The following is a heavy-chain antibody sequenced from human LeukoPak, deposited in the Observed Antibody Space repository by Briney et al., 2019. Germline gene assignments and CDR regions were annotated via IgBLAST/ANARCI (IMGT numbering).Heavy chain of an antibody. V-gene: IGHV1-2*02. CDR3: ARIRFVKRGATTSFDP. CDR2: INPNSGGT. Sequence: GASVKVSCKASGYTFTGYYMHWVRRAPGQGLEWMGWINPNSGGTNYAQKFQGRVTMTRDTSISTAYMELSRLRSDDTAVYYCARIRFVKRGATTSFDPWGQGTLVTVSS. J-gene: IGHJ5*02. CDR1: GYTFTGYY. D-gene: IGHD1-26*01.